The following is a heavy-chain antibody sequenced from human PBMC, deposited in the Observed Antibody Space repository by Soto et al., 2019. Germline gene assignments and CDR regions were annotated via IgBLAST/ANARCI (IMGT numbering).Heavy chain of an antibody. CDR3: ARDWHCSGGSCYTGDWFDP. Sequence: MQLVQSGGGLVKPGGSLRLSCAASGFSFSTYSMDWVRRAPGKGLEWLSSISSGSDYIYYADSVKGRFTISRDNAKNSLYLQMNSLRNEDTAVYYCARDWHCSGGSCYTGDWFDPWGQGPLVTVSS. CDR1: GFSFSTYS. V-gene: IGHV3-21*01. J-gene: IGHJ5*02. D-gene: IGHD2-15*01. CDR2: ISSGSDYI.